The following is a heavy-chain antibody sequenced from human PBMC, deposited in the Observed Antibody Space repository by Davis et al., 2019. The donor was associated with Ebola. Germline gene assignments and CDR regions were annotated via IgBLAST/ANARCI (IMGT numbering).Heavy chain of an antibody. CDR1: GFPFSSYG. V-gene: IGHV3-33*01. Sequence: SLKISCAASGFPFSSYGMHWVRQAPGQGLEWVAVIWYDGSNKYYADSVKGRFTISRDNSKNTLYLQMNSLRAEDTAVYYCARMLLWFGEPTSEYAYYYDGMDVWGQGTTVTVSS. CDR3: ARMLLWFGEPTSEYAYYYDGMDV. J-gene: IGHJ6*02. D-gene: IGHD3-10*01. CDR2: IWYDGSNK.